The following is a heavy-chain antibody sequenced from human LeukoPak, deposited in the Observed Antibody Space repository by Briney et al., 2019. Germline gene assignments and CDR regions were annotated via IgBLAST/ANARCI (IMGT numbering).Heavy chain of an antibody. CDR2: ISSSGSII. J-gene: IGHJ4*02. D-gene: IGHD6-19*01. V-gene: IGHV3-11*04. CDR1: GFTFSDYY. CDR3: AKDGDSSGWTRYFDY. Sequence: PGGSLRLSCAASGFTFSDYYMSWIRQAPGKGLERVSDISSSGSIIYYADSVKGRFTISRDNDAKNSLYLQMNSLRVEDTAVYYCAKDGDSSGWTRYFDYWGQGALVTVSS.